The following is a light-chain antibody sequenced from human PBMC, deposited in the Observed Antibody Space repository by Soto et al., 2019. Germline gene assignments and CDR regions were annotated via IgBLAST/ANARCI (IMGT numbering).Light chain of an antibody. J-gene: IGLJ3*02. V-gene: IGLV2-11*01. CDR3: CSYAGNYILV. CDR2: DVN. CDR1: SSDVGGYNY. Sequence: QSALTQPRSVSGSPGQSVTISCTGTSSDVGGYNYVSWYQQHPGKAPKLIIYDVNKRPSGVPHRFFGSKSGNTASLTISGLQAEDEADYYCCSYAGNYILVFGGGTKLTVL.